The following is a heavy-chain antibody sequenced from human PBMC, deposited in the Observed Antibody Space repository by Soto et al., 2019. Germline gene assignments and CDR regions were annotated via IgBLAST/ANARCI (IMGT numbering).Heavy chain of an antibody. CDR3: AHSVWFGDFSWFDP. D-gene: IGHD3-10*01. V-gene: IGHV2-5*02. CDR1: GFSLSTSGVG. Sequence: QITLKESGPTLVKPTQTLTLTCTFSGFSLSTSGVGVGWIRQPPGKALEWLALIYWDDDKRYSPSLKSRLTIPKDTAKSQVVLTMTNMDPVDTATYYCAHSVWFGDFSWFDPWGQGTLVTVSS. CDR2: IYWDDDK. J-gene: IGHJ5*02.